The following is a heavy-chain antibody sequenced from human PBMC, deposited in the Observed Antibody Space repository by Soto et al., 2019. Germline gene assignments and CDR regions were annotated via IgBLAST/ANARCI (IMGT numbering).Heavy chain of an antibody. V-gene: IGHV1-8*01. D-gene: IGHD3-3*01. CDR3: ARATELRYVEWSVYRGGNYAMDV. CDR2: VSPDSGST. CDR1: GYTFSGYD. J-gene: IGHJ6*02. Sequence: QVQLVQSGAEVKKPGASVRVSCKASGYTFSGYDINWVRQATGQGLERMGWVSPDSGSTGYAGIFQGRVTMTWDRSTTTAYMDLSSLTAEDADVYYCARATELRYVEWSVYRGGNYAMDVWGQETTVTVSS.